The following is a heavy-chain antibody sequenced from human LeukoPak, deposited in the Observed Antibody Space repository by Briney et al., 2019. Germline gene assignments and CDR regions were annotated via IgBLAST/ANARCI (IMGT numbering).Heavy chain of an antibody. Sequence: GGSLRLSCTASGFTFGDYAMTWVRQAPGKGLEWVGFIRSKVYGGTPEYAASVRGRFTISRDDSKGIAYLQMNSLKTEDTAVYYCTRDQTPYYWGQGTLVTVSS. V-gene: IGHV3-49*04. CDR3: TRDQTPYY. J-gene: IGHJ4*02. CDR1: GFTFGDYA. CDR2: IRSKVYGGTP.